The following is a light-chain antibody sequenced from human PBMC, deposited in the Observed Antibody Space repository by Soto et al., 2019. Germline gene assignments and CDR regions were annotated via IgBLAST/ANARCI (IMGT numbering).Light chain of an antibody. Sequence: EIVLTQSPGTLSLSPGERATLSCRASQSVSSSYLAWYQQKPGQAPRLLIYDASSRATGIPDRFSSSGSGTDFPLTISRVEAEDVAVYYCQQYCGSRPSTFGQGTKLEIK. J-gene: IGKJ2*01. CDR3: QQYCGSRPST. V-gene: IGKV3-20*01. CDR1: QSVSSSY. CDR2: DAS.